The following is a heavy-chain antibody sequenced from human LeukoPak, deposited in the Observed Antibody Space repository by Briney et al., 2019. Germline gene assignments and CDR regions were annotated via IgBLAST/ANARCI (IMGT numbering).Heavy chain of an antibody. Sequence: PGGSLRLSCAASGFTFSRYAMNWVRQAPGKGLECVSAISGNGGSTYYVDSVKGRFTISRDNSKNTLYLQMNSLRAGDTAMYYCAKGGAYYYDSSGAFDNWGQGTLVTVSS. CDR2: ISGNGGST. CDR1: GFTFSRYA. D-gene: IGHD3-22*01. CDR3: AKGGAYYYDSSGAFDN. V-gene: IGHV3-23*01. J-gene: IGHJ4*02.